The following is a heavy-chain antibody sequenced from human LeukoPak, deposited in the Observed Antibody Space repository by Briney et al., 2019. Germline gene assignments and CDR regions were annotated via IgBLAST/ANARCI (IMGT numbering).Heavy chain of an antibody. CDR1: GFTFSSYE. J-gene: IGHJ4*02. Sequence: PGGSLRLSCAASGFTFSSYEMNWVRQAPGKGLEWVSYISSSGSTIYYADSVKGRFTISRDNAKNSLYLQMNSLRAEDTAVYYCARLVYSGSYFDYWGQGTLVTVS. V-gene: IGHV3-48*03. CDR2: ISSSGSTI. D-gene: IGHD1-26*01. CDR3: ARLVYSGSYFDY.